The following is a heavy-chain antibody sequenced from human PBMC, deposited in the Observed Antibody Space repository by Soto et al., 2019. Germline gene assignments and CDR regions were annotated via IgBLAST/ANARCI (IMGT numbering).Heavy chain of an antibody. CDR1: GTSISSYY. CDR2: IYYSGST. J-gene: IGHJ5*02. CDR3: ERLRFLEWLKWFDP. D-gene: IGHD3-3*01. Sequence: PSDTLSLPCTVSGTSISSYYRSWIRQPPGKGLEWIGYIYYSGSTNYNPSLKSRVTISLDTSKNQFSLKLSSATAADTAVYYCERLRFLEWLKWFDPWGQGTLVTVS. V-gene: IGHV4-59*07.